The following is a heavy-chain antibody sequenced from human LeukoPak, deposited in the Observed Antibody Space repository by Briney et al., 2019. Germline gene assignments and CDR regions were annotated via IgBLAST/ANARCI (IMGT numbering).Heavy chain of an antibody. Sequence: GGSLRLSCVASGFRFSIYNMNWVRQAPGKGLEWLSYISSGSDSIYYADSVKGRFTISRDNANNSLYLQMNSLRAEDTAAYYCAKALDSSGYPCDYWGQGALVTVSS. CDR2: ISSGSDSI. V-gene: IGHV3-48*01. CDR3: AKALDSSGYPCDY. CDR1: GFRFSIYN. D-gene: IGHD3-22*01. J-gene: IGHJ4*02.